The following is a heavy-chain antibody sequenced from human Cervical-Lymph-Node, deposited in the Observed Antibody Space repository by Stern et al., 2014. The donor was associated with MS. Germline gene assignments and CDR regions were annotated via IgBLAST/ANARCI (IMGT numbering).Heavy chain of an antibody. CDR2: INPNSGGT. D-gene: IGHD1-1*01. CDR3: ARVGTTGTTSLDY. J-gene: IGHJ4*02. V-gene: IGHV1-2*06. Sequence: VHLVESGAEVKKPGASVKVSCKASGYTFTGYDMHWVRQAPGQGLEWMGRINPNSGGTNYEQKFQGRVTMTRDTSISTAYMELSRLRSDDTAVYYCARVGTTGTTSLDYWGQGTLVTVSS. CDR1: GYTFTGYD.